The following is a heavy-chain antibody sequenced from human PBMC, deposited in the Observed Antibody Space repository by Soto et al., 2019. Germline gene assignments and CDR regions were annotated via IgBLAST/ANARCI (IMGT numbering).Heavy chain of an antibody. D-gene: IGHD5-12*01. CDR1: GGSVSSGSYY. J-gene: IGHJ4*02. Sequence: ETLSLTCTVSGGSVSSGSYYWSWIRQPPGKGLEWIGYIYYSGSTNYNPSLKSRVTISVDTSKNQFSLKLSSVTAADTAVYYCARARDGYRMPYYFDYWGQGTLVTVSS. CDR3: ARARDGYRMPYYFDY. CDR2: IYYSGST. V-gene: IGHV4-61*01.